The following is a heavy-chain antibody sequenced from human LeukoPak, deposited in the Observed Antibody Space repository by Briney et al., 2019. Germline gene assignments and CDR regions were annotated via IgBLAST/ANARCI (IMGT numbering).Heavy chain of an antibody. CDR3: ARDLRYEGRGYSFS. CDR1: GITFRNYA. Sequence: GRSLRLSCAVSGITFRNYAMHWVRQAPGKGLEWVSYISSSSSTIYYADSVKGRLTISRDNAKNSLYLQMNSLRDEDTAVYYCARDLRYEGRGYSFSWGQGTLVTVSS. V-gene: IGHV3-48*02. CDR2: ISSSSSTI. D-gene: IGHD5-18*01. J-gene: IGHJ5*02.